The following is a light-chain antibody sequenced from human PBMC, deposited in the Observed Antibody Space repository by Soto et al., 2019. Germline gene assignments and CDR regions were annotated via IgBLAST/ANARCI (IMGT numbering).Light chain of an antibody. Sequence: IQMTQSPSTLSAAVGDRVTVTWRASQSVSGWLAWYQQKPGEAPKLLIYDASALPRGVPSRFSGSGSGTKFTLTIASLQPDDFATYYCQQYETFSGTFGPGTKVDIK. CDR2: DAS. CDR3: QQYETFSGT. J-gene: IGKJ1*01. CDR1: QSVSGW. V-gene: IGKV1-5*01.